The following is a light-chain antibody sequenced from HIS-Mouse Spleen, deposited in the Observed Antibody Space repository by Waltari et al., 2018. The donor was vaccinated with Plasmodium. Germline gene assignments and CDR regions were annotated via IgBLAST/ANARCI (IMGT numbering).Light chain of an antibody. J-gene: IGKJ1*01. CDR3: QQYNSYSWT. CDR1: QSISSW. Sequence: DIQMTQSPSPLPASVADRVTITCRASQSISSWLAWYQQKPGKAPKLLIYKASSLESGVPSRFSGSGSGTEFTLTISSLQPDDFATYYCQQYNSYSWTFGQGTKVEIK. V-gene: IGKV1-5*03. CDR2: KAS.